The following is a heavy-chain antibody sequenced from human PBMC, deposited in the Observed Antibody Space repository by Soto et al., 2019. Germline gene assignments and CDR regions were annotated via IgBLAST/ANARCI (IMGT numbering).Heavy chain of an antibody. Sequence: EVQLVESGGGLVQPGGSLRLSCTASGFTFSSYWMSWVRQAPGKGLEWGANIKHDGSEKNYVDSVKGRFTISTDNVKHSLLLQINSLRAADTAVYYCARQGGRRTYYYSCGMDVWCQVTTVTVSS. CDR2: IKHDGSEK. J-gene: IGHJ6*02. CDR1: GFTFSSYW. V-gene: IGHV3-7*01. CDR3: ARQGGRRTYYYSCGMDV. D-gene: IGHD3-16*01.